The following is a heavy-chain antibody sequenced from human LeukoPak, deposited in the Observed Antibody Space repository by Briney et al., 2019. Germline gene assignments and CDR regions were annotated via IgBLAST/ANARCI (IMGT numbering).Heavy chain of an antibody. CDR3: ARGAEAAGTAY. J-gene: IGHJ4*02. D-gene: IGHD6-13*01. V-gene: IGHV4-4*07. CDR1: GGSISIYY. Sequence: SETLSLTCTVSGGSISIYYWSWIRQPAGKGLEWIGRIYTSGSTNYNPSLKSRVTISVDKSKNQFSLKLSSVTAADTAVYYCARGAEAAGTAYLGQGTLVTVSS. CDR2: IYTSGST.